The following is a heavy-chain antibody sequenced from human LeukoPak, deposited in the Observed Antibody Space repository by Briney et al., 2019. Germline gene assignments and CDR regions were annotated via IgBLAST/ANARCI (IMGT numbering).Heavy chain of an antibody. CDR2: MNPNSGNT. CDR1: GYTFTGYY. J-gene: IGHJ4*02. Sequence: ASVKVSCKASGYTFTGYYMHWVRQAPGQGLEWMGWMNPNSGNTGYAQKFQGRVTITRNTSISTAYMELSSLRSEDTAVYYCARAAAWYSSGRRGFDYWGQGTLVTVSS. D-gene: IGHD6-19*01. CDR3: ARAAAWYSSGRRGFDY. V-gene: IGHV1-8*03.